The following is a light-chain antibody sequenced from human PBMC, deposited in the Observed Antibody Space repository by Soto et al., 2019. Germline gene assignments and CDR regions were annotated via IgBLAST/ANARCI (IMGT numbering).Light chain of an antibody. CDR3: QQRSNWPPVLT. CDR1: QSVSSH. CDR2: GAS. J-gene: IGKJ4*01. V-gene: IGKV3-11*01. Sequence: EIVLTQSPASLSLSPGERATLSCRASQSVSSHLAWFQQRPGQAPRFLIYGASNRPTGIPARFGGSGSGTNFTLTISSLEAEDFAVYYCQQRSNWPPVLTFGGGTKVEIK.